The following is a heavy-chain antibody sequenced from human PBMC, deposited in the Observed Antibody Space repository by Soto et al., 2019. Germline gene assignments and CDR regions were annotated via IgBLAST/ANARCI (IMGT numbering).Heavy chain of an antibody. CDR2: IYSGGST. Sequence: PGGSLRLSCAASGFTVSSNYMSWVRQAPGKGLEWVSVIYSGGSTYYADSVKGRFTISRDNSKNTLYLQMNSLRAEDTAVYYCAMYNWNEVTQWFDPWGQGTLVTVSS. J-gene: IGHJ5*02. CDR1: GFTVSSNY. D-gene: IGHD1-20*01. V-gene: IGHV3-53*01. CDR3: AMYNWNEVTQWFDP.